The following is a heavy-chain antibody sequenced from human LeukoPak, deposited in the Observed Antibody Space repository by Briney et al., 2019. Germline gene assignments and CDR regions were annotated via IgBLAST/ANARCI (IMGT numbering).Heavy chain of an antibody. D-gene: IGHD6-13*01. V-gene: IGHV3-23*01. CDR3: ASSTGYSSSWPQQPYY. Sequence: GGSLRLSCAASGFTFSSCGMSWVRQTPGKGLEWVSGISGSGGSTYYADSVKGRFTISRDNSKNTLYLQMNSLRAEDTAVYYCASSTGYSSSWPQQPYYWGQGTLVTVSS. J-gene: IGHJ4*02. CDR2: ISGSGGST. CDR1: GFTFSSCG.